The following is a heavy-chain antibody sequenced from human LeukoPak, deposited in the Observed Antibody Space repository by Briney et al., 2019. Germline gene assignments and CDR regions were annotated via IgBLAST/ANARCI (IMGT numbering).Heavy chain of an antibody. CDR1: GFTFSSYA. J-gene: IGHJ4*02. Sequence: GGSLRLSCAASGFTFSSYAMSWVRQAPGKGLEWVSAISSSSSSYIYYADSVKGRFTISRDNAKNSLYLQMNSLRAEDTAVYYCAREADYYGSGQEPFDYWGQGTLVTVSS. CDR3: AREADYYGSGQEPFDY. CDR2: ISSSSSSYI. D-gene: IGHD3-10*01. V-gene: IGHV3-21*01.